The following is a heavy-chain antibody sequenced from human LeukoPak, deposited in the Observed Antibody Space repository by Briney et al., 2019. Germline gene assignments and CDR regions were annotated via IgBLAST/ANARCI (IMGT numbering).Heavy chain of an antibody. Sequence: SETLSLTCTVSGGSISSGGYCWSWIRQPAGKGLEWIGRIYASGSTNYNPSLKSRATMSVDTSKNQFSLKLSSVTAADTAVYYCARVVYSSGWYWYFDLWGRGTLVTVSS. J-gene: IGHJ2*01. CDR1: GGSISSGGYC. V-gene: IGHV4-61*02. CDR3: ARVVYSSGWYWYFDL. CDR2: IYASGST. D-gene: IGHD6-19*01.